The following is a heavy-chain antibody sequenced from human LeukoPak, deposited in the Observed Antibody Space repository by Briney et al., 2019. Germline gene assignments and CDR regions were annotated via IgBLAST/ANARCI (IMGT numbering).Heavy chain of an antibody. D-gene: IGHD6-6*01. J-gene: IGHJ4*02. CDR1: GGTFSSYA. Sequence: GASVKVSCKASGGTFSSYAISWVRQAPGQGLEWMGGIIPIFGTANYAQKFQGRVTITADESTSTAYMELSSLRSEDTAVYYCARGEYSSSPLDYWGQGTLVTVSS. V-gene: IGHV1-69*13. CDR3: ARGEYSSSPLDY. CDR2: IIPIFGTA.